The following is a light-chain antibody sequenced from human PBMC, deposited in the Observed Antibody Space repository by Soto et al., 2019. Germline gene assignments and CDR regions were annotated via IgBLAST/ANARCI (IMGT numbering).Light chain of an antibody. Sequence: QSVLTQPPSASGTPGQRVTISCSGSSSYIGRNHVYWYQHLPGTAPKLLIYRHDLRPSGVPERFSGSKFGTSASLAISGLQSEDEALYYCAAWDDGLSAVVFGGGTKLTVL. CDR2: RHD. CDR1: SSYIGRNH. V-gene: IGLV1-47*01. J-gene: IGLJ2*01. CDR3: AAWDDGLSAVV.